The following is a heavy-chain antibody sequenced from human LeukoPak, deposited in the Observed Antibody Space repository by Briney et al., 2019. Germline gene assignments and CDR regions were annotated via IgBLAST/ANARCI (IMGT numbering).Heavy chain of an antibody. V-gene: IGHV4-59*11. J-gene: IGHJ4*02. CDR3: ARERGYDSSGYYFDY. Sequence: SETLSLTCTVSGGSISSHYWSWIRQPPGKGLEWIGYIYYSGSTNYNPSLKSRVTISVDTSKNQFSLKLSSVTAADTAVYYCARERGYDSSGYYFDYWGQGTLVTVSS. D-gene: IGHD3-22*01. CDR2: IYYSGST. CDR1: GGSISSHY.